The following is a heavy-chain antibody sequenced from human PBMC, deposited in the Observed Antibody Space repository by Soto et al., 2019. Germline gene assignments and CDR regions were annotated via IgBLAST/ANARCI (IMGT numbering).Heavy chain of an antibody. D-gene: IGHD1-1*01. CDR1: GGSFSGYY. J-gene: IGHJ5*02. CDR3: ARGLPPLEPHLAWFDP. V-gene: IGHV4-34*01. Sequence: SETLSLTCAVYGGSFSGYYWSWIRQPPGKGLEWIGEINHSGSTNYNPSLKSRVTISVDTSKNQFSLKLSSVTAADTAVYYCARGLPPLEPHLAWFDPWGQGTLVTVSS. CDR2: INHSGST.